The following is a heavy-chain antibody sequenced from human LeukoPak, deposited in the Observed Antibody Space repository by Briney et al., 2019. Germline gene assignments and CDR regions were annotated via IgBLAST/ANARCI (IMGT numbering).Heavy chain of an antibody. J-gene: IGHJ4*02. D-gene: IGHD4-23*01. CDR3: AKDHDYGGNGGFGY. V-gene: IGHV3-43*01. Sequence: GGSLRLSCAASGFTFDDYTMHWVRQAPGKGLEWVFLISWDGGSTYYADSVKGRFTISRDNSKNSLYLQMNSLRTEDTALYYCAKDHDYGGNGGFGYWGQGTLVTVSS. CDR2: ISWDGGST. CDR1: GFTFDDYT.